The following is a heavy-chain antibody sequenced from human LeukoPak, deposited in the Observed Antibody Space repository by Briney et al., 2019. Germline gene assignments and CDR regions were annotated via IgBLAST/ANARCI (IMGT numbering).Heavy chain of an antibody. V-gene: IGHV1-69*04. CDR3: ARGSDDILTGEDTFDY. D-gene: IGHD3-9*01. CDR2: IIPILGIA. CDR1: GGTLRSYA. Sequence: GASVKVSCKASGGTLRSYAISWVRQAPGQGLEWMGRIIPILGIANYAQKFQGRVTITADKSTSTAYMELSSLRSEDTAVYYCARGSDDILTGEDTFDYWGQGTLVTVSS. J-gene: IGHJ4*02.